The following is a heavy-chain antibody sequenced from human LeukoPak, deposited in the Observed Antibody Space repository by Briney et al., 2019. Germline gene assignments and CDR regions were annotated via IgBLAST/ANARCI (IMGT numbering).Heavy chain of an antibody. CDR1: GFAFNTYA. V-gene: IGHV3-33*01. CDR2: IWHDGSHK. J-gene: IGHJ4*02. CDR3: AREIFGSGSYADF. D-gene: IGHD3-10*01. Sequence: GGSLRRSCAASGFAFNTYAMHWVRQAPGKGLEWVTLIWHDGSHKFYIDSVRGRFTISSDNSKNTVYLQMNGLRAEDTAVYYCAREIFGSGSYADFWGQGTLVTVSS.